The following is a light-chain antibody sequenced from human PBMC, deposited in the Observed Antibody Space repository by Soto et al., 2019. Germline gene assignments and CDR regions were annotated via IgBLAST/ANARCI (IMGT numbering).Light chain of an antibody. CDR3: QSYDSSLSGYV. CDR2: GNS. Sequence: VLTQSRSVSGVRGQRITISCTGSSCNIGAGYDVHWYQQLPGTAPKLLIYGNSNRPSGVPDRFSGSKSGTSASLAITGLQAEDEADYYCQSYDSSLSGYVFGPGTKVTVL. CDR1: SCNIGAGYD. V-gene: IGLV1-40*01. J-gene: IGLJ1*01.